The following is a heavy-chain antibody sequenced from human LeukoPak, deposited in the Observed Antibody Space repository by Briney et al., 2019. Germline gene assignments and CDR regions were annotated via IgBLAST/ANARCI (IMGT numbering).Heavy chain of an antibody. V-gene: IGHV3-11*01. CDR1: EFVLSDYY. CDR3: AREVEGDHGSGTFFDH. Sequence: GGSLRLSCAASEFVLSDYYMSWIRQAPGKGLEWISYISSGGSTISYADSVRGRFTISRDNAKNSLYLQMNSLRAEDTAVYYCAREVEGDHGSGTFFDHWGQGNMVTVSS. CDR2: ISSGGSTI. J-gene: IGHJ4*02. D-gene: IGHD3-10*01.